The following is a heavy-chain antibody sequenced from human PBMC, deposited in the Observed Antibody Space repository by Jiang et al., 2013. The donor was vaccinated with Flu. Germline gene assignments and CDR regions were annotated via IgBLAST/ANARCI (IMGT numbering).Heavy chain of an antibody. J-gene: IGHJ5*01. CDR3: ARTHFGESMGVWFDS. V-gene: IGHV2-70*16. D-gene: IGHD3-10*01. CDR2: IDWDNDE. CDR1: SLSTSGMC. Sequence: SLSTSGMCVSWTRQPPGKALEWLARIDWDNDEFYSPFLKTRLTISKDTSKNQVVLTMANMDPADTATYYCARTHFGESMGVWFDSWGQGTLVTVSS.